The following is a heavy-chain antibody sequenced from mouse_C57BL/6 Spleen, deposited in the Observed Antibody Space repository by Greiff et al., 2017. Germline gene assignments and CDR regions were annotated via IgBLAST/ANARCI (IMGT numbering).Heavy chain of an antibody. CDR1: GYTFTDYN. CDR3: ARGDGNYVGYAMDY. J-gene: IGHJ4*01. V-gene: IGHV1-22*01. CDR2: INPNNGGT. D-gene: IGHD2-1*01. Sequence: VHVKQSGPELVKPGASVKMSCKASGYTFTDYNMHWVKQSHGKSLEWIGYINPNNGGTSYNQKFKGKATLTVNKSSSTAYMELRSLTSEDSAVYYWARGDGNYVGYAMDYWGQGTSVTVSS.